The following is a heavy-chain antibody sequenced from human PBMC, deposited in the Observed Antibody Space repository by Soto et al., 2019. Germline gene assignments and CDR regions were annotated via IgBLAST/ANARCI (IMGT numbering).Heavy chain of an antibody. CDR2: IDPSDSYT. D-gene: IGHD2-2*01. J-gene: IGHJ6*02. CDR1: GYSFTSYW. CDR3: ARGDVVVLDYGMDV. V-gene: IGHV5-10-1*01. Sequence: GESLKISCKGSGYSFTSYWITWVRQMPGKGLEWMGRIDPSDSYTNYSPSFQGHVTISADKSISTAYLQWSSLKASDTAMYFCARGDVVVLDYGMDVWGQGTTVTVS.